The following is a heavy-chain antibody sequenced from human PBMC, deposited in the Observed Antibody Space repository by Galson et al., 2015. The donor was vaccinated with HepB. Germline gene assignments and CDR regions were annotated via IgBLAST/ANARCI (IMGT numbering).Heavy chain of an antibody. CDR2: IDQHGSEK. Sequence: SLRLSCAASGFSFGSYWMSWVRQAPGKGLEWVANIDQHGSEKYYVDSVKGRFTISRDNAKNSLYLQMISLRAEDTAVYYCVRGSGYYNLFDPWGQGTLVTVSS. V-gene: IGHV3-7*01. CDR1: GFSFGSYW. D-gene: IGHD5-18*01. CDR3: VRGSGYYNLFDP. J-gene: IGHJ5*02.